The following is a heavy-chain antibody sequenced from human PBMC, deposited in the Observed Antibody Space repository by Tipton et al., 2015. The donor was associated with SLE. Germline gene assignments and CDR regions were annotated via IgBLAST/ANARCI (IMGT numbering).Heavy chain of an antibody. V-gene: IGHV3-33*01. D-gene: IGHD3-3*01. CDR3: ASSLLTVFAGFDY. CDR1: GFTFRAYG. CDR2: IWYDGSNK. J-gene: IGHJ4*02. Sequence: SLKLSCAASGFTFRAYGTHWVRQAPGKGLEWVAFIWYDGSNKYYADSVKGRFTVSKDISKNTLSLQMNSLRVDDTAVYYCASSLLTVFAGFDYWGQGTLVTVSS.